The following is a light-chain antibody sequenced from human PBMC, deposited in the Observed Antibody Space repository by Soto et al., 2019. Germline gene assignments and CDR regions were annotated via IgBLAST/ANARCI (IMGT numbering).Light chain of an antibody. J-gene: IGKJ4*01. CDR2: AAS. Sequence: DVQMTQSPSSLSASVGDSVTITCRASQSVFNHLSWFQQRPGKGPKLLIYAASILHAGVPSRFSGSGYGTDFTLTISTVQPEDSAIYYCHQSSSTPLTFGGGTRVELK. V-gene: IGKV1-39*01. CDR1: QSVFNH. CDR3: HQSSSTPLT.